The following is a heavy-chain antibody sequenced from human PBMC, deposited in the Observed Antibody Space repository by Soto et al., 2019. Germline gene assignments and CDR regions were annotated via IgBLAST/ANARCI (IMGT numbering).Heavy chain of an antibody. V-gene: IGHV1-18*01. D-gene: IGHD3-9*01. CDR3: ARVDNYDILTGYFYYYYYMDV. J-gene: IGHJ6*03. CDR2: ISAYNGNT. Sequence: QVQLVQSGAEVKKPGASVKVSCKASGYTFTSYGISWVRQAPGQGLEWMGWISAYNGNTNYAQKLQGRVTMTTDTTTSTGYMELRSLRSDDTAVYYCARVDNYDILTGYFYYYYYMDVWGKGTTVTVSS. CDR1: GYTFTSYG.